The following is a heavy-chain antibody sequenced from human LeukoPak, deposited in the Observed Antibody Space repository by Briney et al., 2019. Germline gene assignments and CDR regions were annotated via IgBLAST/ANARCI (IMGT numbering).Heavy chain of an antibody. J-gene: IGHJ4*02. CDR2: ISAYNGNT. D-gene: IGHD1-7*01. CDR3: AIAFITGTTPGDY. V-gene: IGHV1-18*01. CDR1: RYTFTRYG. Sequence: GSVRVSCQASRYTFTRYGISWVRPAPGQGLEWMGLISAYNGNTNYAQMLQGRVTMTTYTSTSTAYMELRSLRSDDTAVYYCAIAFITGTTPGDYWGQGTLVTVSS.